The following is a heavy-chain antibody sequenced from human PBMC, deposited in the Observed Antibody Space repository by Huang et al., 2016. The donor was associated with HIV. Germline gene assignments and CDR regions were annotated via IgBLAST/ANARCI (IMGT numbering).Heavy chain of an antibody. CDR3: ARAALVNNQYFDY. D-gene: IGHD5-18*01. V-gene: IGHV1-69*13. CDR1: EGTFSSYS. CDR2: IIPIFGTT. Sequence: VQLIQSGAEVKKTGSSVRVSCRASEGTFSSYSIGWMRQAPGQGLEWMGGIIPIFGTTTYAQKFQGRGSMAADESTSTAYMDLNSLRSEDTAVYYCARAALVNNQYFDYWGQGTLVTVSS. J-gene: IGHJ4*02.